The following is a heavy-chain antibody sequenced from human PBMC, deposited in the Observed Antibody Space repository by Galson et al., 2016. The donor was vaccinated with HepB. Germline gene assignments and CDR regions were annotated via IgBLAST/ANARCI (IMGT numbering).Heavy chain of an antibody. V-gene: IGHV3-21*01. CDR3: ARGWELRF. Sequence: SLRLSCAASGFSFSDYSMNWVRQAPGKGLEWVSSIISSSSFISYADSVKGRFTISRDNAKNSLYLQMNGLRADDTAVYYCARGWELRFWGQGTLVTVSS. D-gene: IGHD1-26*01. J-gene: IGHJ4*02. CDR2: IISSSSFI. CDR1: GFSFSDYS.